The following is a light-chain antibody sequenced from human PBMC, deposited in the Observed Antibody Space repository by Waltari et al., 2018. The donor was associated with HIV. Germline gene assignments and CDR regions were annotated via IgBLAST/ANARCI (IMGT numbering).Light chain of an antibody. CDR1: QSISSY. CDR3: QQSYGSPFT. J-gene: IGKJ3*01. CDR2: AAS. V-gene: IGKV1-39*01. Sequence: DIRVTQSPSSLSASVGDRVTITCRASQSISSYLNWYQQKPGTAPKLRMSAASSLQSGVPSRFSGNGSGTDFTLTISSLQPEDFATYYCQQSYGSPFTFGPGSKLHIK.